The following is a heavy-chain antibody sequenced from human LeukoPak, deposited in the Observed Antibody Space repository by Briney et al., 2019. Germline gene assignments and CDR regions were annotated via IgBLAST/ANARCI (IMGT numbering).Heavy chain of an antibody. J-gene: IGHJ6*03. Sequence: SETLSLTCTVSGGSISSYYWSWIRQPPGKGLEWIGYIYYSGSTNYNPSLKSRVTISVDTSKNQFSLKLSSVTAADTAVYYCARIRDGSGSYYSYYYYMDVWGKGTTVTVSS. CDR1: GGSISSYY. V-gene: IGHV4-59*01. CDR2: IYYSGST. CDR3: ARIRDGSGSYYSYYYYMDV. D-gene: IGHD3-10*01.